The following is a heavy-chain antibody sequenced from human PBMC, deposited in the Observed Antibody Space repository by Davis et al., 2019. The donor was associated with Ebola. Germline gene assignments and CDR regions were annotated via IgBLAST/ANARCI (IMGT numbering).Heavy chain of an antibody. CDR1: GYNFNKYW. V-gene: IGHV5-51*01. Sequence: GGSLRLSCKASGYNFNKYWIGWVRQMPEKGLEWMGIIYPGDSDTRYSPSLQGQVTISADKSTSTAYLQWSSLEASDTAIYYCARHSSVATREGSDYWGQGTLVTVSS. CDR2: IYPGDSDT. D-gene: IGHD6-6*01. CDR3: ARHSSVATREGSDY. J-gene: IGHJ4*02.